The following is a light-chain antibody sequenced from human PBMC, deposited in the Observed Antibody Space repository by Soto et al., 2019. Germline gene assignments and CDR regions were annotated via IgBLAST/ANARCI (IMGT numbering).Light chain of an antibody. CDR2: EVI. V-gene: IGLV2-14*01. Sequence: QSALTQPASVSGSPGQSITISCTGTSSDVGGYNYVSWYQQHPGKAPQLMIFEVIYRPSGVSNRFSASKSGNTASLTISGLQAEDEADYYCSSYTSSNTVVFGGGTKVTVL. CDR1: SSDVGGYNY. CDR3: SSYTSSNTVV. J-gene: IGLJ2*01.